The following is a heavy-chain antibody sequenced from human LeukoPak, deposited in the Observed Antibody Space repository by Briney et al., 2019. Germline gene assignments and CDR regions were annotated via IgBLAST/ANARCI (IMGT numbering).Heavy chain of an antibody. CDR1: GITVSRNH. Sequence: GGSLTLSCAASGITVSRNHMSWVRQAPGKGLEWVSGIYSGGSTFDADSVKGRFTSSRDTSKNTFYLQMNSLRVGDTAVYYCAREATAPRPFSTDYYYYMDVWGKGTTVTVSS. CDR3: AREATAPRPFSTDYYYYMDV. J-gene: IGHJ6*03. D-gene: IGHD6-6*01. CDR2: IYSGGST. V-gene: IGHV3-66*02.